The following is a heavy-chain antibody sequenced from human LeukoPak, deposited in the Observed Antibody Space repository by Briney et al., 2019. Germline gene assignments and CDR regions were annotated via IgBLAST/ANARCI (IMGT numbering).Heavy chain of an antibody. V-gene: IGHV3-53*01. CDR2: IYSGGST. D-gene: IGHD3-16*01. CDR3: AHMGGGYDDY. Sequence: GGSLRLSCAASGFTFSSYWMSWVRQATGKGLEWVSVIYSGGSTYYADSVKGRFTISRDNSKNTLYLQMNSLRAEDTAAYYCAHMGGGYDDYWGQGTLVTVSS. CDR1: GFTFSSYW. J-gene: IGHJ4*02.